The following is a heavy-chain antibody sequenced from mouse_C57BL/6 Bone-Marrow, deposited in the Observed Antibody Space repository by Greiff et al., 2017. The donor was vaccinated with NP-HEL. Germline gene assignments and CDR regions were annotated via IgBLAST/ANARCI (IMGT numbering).Heavy chain of an antibody. CDR3: AAYSTSGD. CDR2: IDPSDSYT. J-gene: IGHJ2*01. CDR1: GYTFTSYW. D-gene: IGHD2-5*01. V-gene: IGHV1-59*01. Sequence: QVQLQQPGAELVRPGTSVKLSCKASGYTFTSYWMHWVKQRPGQGLEWIGVIDPSDSYTNYNPKFKGKATLTVDTSSSTAYLQLRSLTYEDSAVYYCAAYSTSGDWGQGTTLTVSS.